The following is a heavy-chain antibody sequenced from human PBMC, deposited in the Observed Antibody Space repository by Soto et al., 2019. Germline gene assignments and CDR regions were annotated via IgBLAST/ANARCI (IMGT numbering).Heavy chain of an antibody. J-gene: IGHJ4*02. Sequence: ASVKVSCKASGYTFTGYYMHWVRQAPGQGLEWMGWINPNSGGTNYAQKFQGRVTMTRDTSVSTAYMELSRLRSDDTSVYYCARDYAPVRSGWPEYYCDYWGQGTLVTVSS. D-gene: IGHD6-19*01. V-gene: IGHV1-2*02. CDR2: INPNSGGT. CDR1: GYTFTGYY. CDR3: ARDYAPVRSGWPEYYCDY.